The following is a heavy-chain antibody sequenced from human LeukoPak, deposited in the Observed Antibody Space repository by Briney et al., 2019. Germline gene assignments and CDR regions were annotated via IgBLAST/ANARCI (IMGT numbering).Heavy chain of an antibody. CDR1: GFSFSSHW. D-gene: IGHD3-22*01. Sequence: GGFLRLSCAASGFSFSSHWMIWVRQAPEKGLEWVACINQDGSEKYFLDSVKGRFTISRDNAGNSLYLQMSSLRAEDTAVYYCARDHVAPGLLFDYWGQGTLVTVSS. J-gene: IGHJ4*02. CDR3: ARDHVAPGLLFDY. V-gene: IGHV3-7*01. CDR2: INQDGSEK.